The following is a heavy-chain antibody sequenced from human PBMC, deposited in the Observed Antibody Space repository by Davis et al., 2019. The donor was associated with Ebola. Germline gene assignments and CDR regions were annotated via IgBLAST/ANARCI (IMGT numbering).Heavy chain of an antibody. V-gene: IGHV3-30*04. J-gene: IGHJ4*02. D-gene: IGHD5-18*01. CDR3: ARAATNTAMVYFDY. CDR1: GFSFSSYA. Sequence: GESLKISCAASGFSFSSYAIHWVRQAPGKGLEWVTLISKDGSNRYYADSVKGRFTISRDNSKNTLYLQMNSLRAEDTAVYYCARAATNTAMVYFDYWGQGTLVTVSS. CDR2: ISKDGSNR.